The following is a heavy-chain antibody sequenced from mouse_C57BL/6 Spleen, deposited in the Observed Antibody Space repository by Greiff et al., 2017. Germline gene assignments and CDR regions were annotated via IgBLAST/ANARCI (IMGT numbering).Heavy chain of an antibody. CDR1: EYEFPSHD. D-gene: IGHD1-1*01. J-gene: IGHJ1*03. V-gene: IGHV5-2*01. Sequence: EVNVVESGGGLVQPGESLKLSCESNEYEFPSHDMSWVRKTPEKRLELVAAINSDGGSTYYPDTMERRFIISRDNTKKTLYLQMSSLRSEDTALYYCAREGSYYGGWYFDVWGTGTTVTVSS. CDR3: AREGSYYGGWYFDV. CDR2: INSDGGST.